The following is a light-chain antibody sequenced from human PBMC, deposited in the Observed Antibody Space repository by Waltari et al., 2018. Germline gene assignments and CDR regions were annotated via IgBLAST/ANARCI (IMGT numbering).Light chain of an antibody. CDR2: DTS. Sequence: EIVLTQSPATLSLSPGDRATLPCMASQRVDMYLAWYQQRPGQAPRLLIYDTSNRATDIPARFSGSGSGTDFTLTISSLEPEDFAVYYCQQRRNWPLTFGGGTKVEIK. CDR1: QRVDMY. J-gene: IGKJ4*01. V-gene: IGKV3-11*01. CDR3: QQRRNWPLT.